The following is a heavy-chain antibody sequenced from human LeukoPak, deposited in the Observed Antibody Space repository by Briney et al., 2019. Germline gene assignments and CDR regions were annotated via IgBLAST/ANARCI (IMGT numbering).Heavy chain of an antibody. Sequence: GGSLRLSCAASGFSFTNAWMNWVRQAPGKGLEWVGRIKSKTDGGATDFAAPVKGRFTISRDDSKTTLYLQMNSLKTEDTALYYCTTGNAIPDPDYWGQGTLVTVSS. CDR3: TTGNAIPDPDY. V-gene: IGHV3-15*01. CDR1: GFSFTNAW. J-gene: IGHJ4*02. D-gene: IGHD2-8*01. CDR2: IKSKTDGGAT.